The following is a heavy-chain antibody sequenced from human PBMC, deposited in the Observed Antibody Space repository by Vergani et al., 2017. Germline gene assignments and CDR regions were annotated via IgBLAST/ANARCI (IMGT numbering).Heavy chain of an antibody. CDR3: ARGSRAEGGSGPDK. CDR2: IYYSGST. J-gene: IGHJ4*02. Sequence: QLQLQESGPGLVKPSETLSLTCTVSGGSISSSSYYWGWIRQPPGKGLEWIGSIYYSGSTYYNPSLKSRVTISVDTSKNQFSLKLSSVTAADTAVYYCARGSRAEGGSGPDKWGQGTLVTVSS. V-gene: IGHV4-39*01. CDR1: GGSISSSSYY. D-gene: IGHD6-13*01.